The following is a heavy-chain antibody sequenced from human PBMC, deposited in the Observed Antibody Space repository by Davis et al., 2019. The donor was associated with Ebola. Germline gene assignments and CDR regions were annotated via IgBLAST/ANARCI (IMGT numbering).Heavy chain of an antibody. CDR2: IYYSGST. J-gene: IGHJ4*02. V-gene: IGHV4-59*01. D-gene: IGHD2-2*01. Sequence: SETLSLTCPLSGGSISSYYWSWIRQPPGKGLEWIGYIYYSGSTNYNPSLKSRVTISVDTSKNQFSLKLSSVTAADTAVYYCARTLVESVLVPAAPNYFDYWGQGTLVTVSS. CDR3: ARTLVESVLVPAAPNYFDY. CDR1: GGSISSYY.